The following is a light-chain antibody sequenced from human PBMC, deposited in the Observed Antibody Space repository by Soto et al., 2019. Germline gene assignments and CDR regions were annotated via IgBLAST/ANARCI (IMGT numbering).Light chain of an antibody. CDR3: CSYAGSSTFV. CDR1: SSDVGRYNL. V-gene: IGLV2-23*02. Sequence: QSALTQPASVSGSPGQSITISCTGTSSDVGRYNLVSWYQHHPGKAPKVMIYEVSKRPSAISNHFSGSKSGNTASLTISGLQAEDEADYYCCSYAGSSTFVFGTGTKVTVL. CDR2: EVS. J-gene: IGLJ1*01.